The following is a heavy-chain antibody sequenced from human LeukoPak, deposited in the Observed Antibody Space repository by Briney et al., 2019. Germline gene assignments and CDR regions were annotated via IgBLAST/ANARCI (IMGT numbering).Heavy chain of an antibody. V-gene: IGHV4-59*01. CDR1: GGSINSYY. Sequence: PETPSLTCTVSGGSINSYYWSWIRQPPGKGLEWIAYIYYSGRTNYNPSLKSRVTISLDTSKNQFSLKLSSVTAADTAVYYCATLYAVRGAWSFDMWGQGTLVTVSS. CDR3: ATLYAVRGAWSFDM. D-gene: IGHD2-8*01. J-gene: IGHJ3*02. CDR2: IYYSGRT.